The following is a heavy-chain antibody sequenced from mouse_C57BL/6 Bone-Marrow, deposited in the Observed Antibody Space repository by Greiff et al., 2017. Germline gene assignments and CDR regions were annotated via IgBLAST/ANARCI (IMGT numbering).Heavy chain of an antibody. CDR3: ARYYCTPYDFDD. CDR2: IYPGDGDT. CDR1: GYAFTSYW. J-gene: IGHJ2*01. D-gene: IGHD2-1*01. V-gene: IGHV1-80*01. Sequence: QVQLQQSGAELVKPGASVKISCKASGYAFTSYWMNWVKQRPGQGLEWIGQIYPGDGDTNYNGKFKGKATLTADKSSSTAYMQLSSLTSEDSAVYFCARYYCTPYDFDDWGQGATLTV.